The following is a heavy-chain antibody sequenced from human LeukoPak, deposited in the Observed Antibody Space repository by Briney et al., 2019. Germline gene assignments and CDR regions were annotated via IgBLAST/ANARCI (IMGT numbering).Heavy chain of an antibody. CDR1: GGSFSGYY. CDR2: INHSGST. D-gene: IGHD2-15*01. CDR3: ARGRVGYCSGGSCYKTYNWFDP. J-gene: IGHJ5*02. Sequence: SETLSLTCAVYGGSFSGYYWRWIRQPPGKGLEWIGEINHSGSTNYNPSLKSRVTISVDTSKNQFSLKLSSVTAADTAVYYCARGRVGYCSGGSCYKTYNWFDPWGQGTLVTVSS. V-gene: IGHV4-34*01.